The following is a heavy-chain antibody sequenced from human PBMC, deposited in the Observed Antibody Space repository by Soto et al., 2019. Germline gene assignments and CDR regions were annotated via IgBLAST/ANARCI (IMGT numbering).Heavy chain of an antibody. V-gene: IGHV3-33*01. J-gene: IGHJ4*02. CDR2: IWNDGNNK. CDR1: GFIFNSYG. D-gene: IGHD3-3*01. Sequence: GSLLRPCSASGFIFNSYGIHWVRQAPGKGLEWVAVIWNDGNNKYYAESVKGRFTISRDNSKNSVYLQMDSLRADDTAVYYCARGAIYDYWGGSHFDYWGQGTQVTVYS. CDR3: ARGAIYDYWGGSHFDY.